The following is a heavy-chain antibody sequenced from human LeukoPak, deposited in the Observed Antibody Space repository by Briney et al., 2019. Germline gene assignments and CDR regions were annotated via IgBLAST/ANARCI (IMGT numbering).Heavy chain of an antibody. Sequence: SSETLSLTCAVYGGSFSGYYWSWIRQPPGKGLEWIGEINHSGSTNYNPSLKSRVTISVDTSKNQFSLKLSSVTAADTAVYYCASRYCSSTSCYRVSGAFDIWGQGTMVTVSS. D-gene: IGHD2-2*02. V-gene: IGHV4-34*01. CDR3: ASRYCSSTSCYRVSGAFDI. J-gene: IGHJ3*02. CDR2: INHSGST. CDR1: GGSFSGYY.